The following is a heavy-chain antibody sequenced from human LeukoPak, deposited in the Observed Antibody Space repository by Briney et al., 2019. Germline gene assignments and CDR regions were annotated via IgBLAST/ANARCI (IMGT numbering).Heavy chain of an antibody. Sequence: ASVTVSCKVSGYTLTELSMHWVRQAPGKGLEWMGGFDPEDGETIYAQKFQGRVTMTEDTSTDTAYMELSSLRSEDTAVYYCATYTGDYEFSAFDIWGQGTMVTVSS. CDR2: FDPEDGET. D-gene: IGHD4-17*01. CDR3: ATYTGDYEFSAFDI. V-gene: IGHV1-24*01. CDR1: GYTLTELS. J-gene: IGHJ3*02.